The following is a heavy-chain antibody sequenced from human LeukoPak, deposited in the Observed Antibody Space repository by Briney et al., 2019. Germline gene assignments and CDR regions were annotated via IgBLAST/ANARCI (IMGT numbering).Heavy chain of an antibody. V-gene: IGHV3-23*01. J-gene: IGHJ4*02. CDR3: AKIQYYYDSSGYHDY. Sequence: GGSLRLSCAASGFTSSSYAMSWVRQAPGKGLEWVSAISGSGGSTYYADSVKGRFTISRDNSKNTLYLQMNSLRAEDTAVYYCAKIQYYYDSSGYHDYWGQGTLVTVSS. CDR2: ISGSGGST. CDR1: GFTSSSYA. D-gene: IGHD3-22*01.